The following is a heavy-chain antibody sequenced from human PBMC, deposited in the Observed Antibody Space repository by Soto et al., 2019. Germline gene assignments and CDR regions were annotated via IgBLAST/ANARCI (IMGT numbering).Heavy chain of an antibody. CDR1: GGSFSSGDYY. J-gene: IGHJ5*02. V-gene: IGHV4-31*03. CDR3: AREFVYGDYGRWFDP. D-gene: IGHD4-17*01. CDR2: IYYSGST. Sequence: SETLSLTCTVSGGSFSSGDYYWSWIRQHPGKGLEWIGYIYYSGSTYYNPSLRSRVTISVDTSTKQFSLKLTSVTAADTALYYCAREFVYGDYGRWFDPWGQGTQVTVSS.